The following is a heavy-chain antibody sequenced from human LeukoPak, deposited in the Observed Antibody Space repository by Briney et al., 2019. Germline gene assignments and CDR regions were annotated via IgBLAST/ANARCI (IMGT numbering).Heavy chain of an antibody. V-gene: IGHV1-2*02. Sequence: ASVKDSFKASGYTFTGYYMHWVRQAPGQGLEWMGWINPNSGGTNYAQKFQGRATMTRDTSISTAYMKLSRLRSDDTAVYYCARVELSGSTVLIDYWGQGTLVTVSS. CDR1: GYTFTGYY. J-gene: IGHJ4*02. CDR2: INPNSGGT. CDR3: ARVELSGSTVLIDY. D-gene: IGHD1-26*01.